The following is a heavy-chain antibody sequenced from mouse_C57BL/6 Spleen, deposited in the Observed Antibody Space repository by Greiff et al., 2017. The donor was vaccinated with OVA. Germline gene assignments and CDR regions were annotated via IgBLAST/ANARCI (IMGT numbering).Heavy chain of an antibody. J-gene: IGHJ1*03. CDR1: GYTFTDYY. V-gene: IGHV1-19*01. Sequence: EVQLQQSGPVLVKPGASVKMSCKASGYTFTDYYMNWVKQSHGKSLEWIGVINPYNGGTSYNQKFKGKATLTVDKSSSTAYMELNSLTSEDSAVYYCARPYYSNDWYFDVWGTGTTVTVSS. CDR2: INPYNGGT. CDR3: ARPYYSNDWYFDV. D-gene: IGHD2-5*01.